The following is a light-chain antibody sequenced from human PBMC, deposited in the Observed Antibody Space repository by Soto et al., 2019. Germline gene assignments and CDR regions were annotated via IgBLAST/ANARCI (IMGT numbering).Light chain of an antibody. CDR2: DAS. Sequence: LMPHSPSTLSASVGDRVTITCRASHSVTNWSAWYQQKPGKAPKLLIFDASSLQGGVPSRCSGGGSGTEFTLSISSLQHDDFATYYCQLYYGHSLFTFGGGTKVDIK. V-gene: IGKV1-5*01. CDR1: HSVTNW. J-gene: IGKJ4*01. CDR3: QLYYGHSLFT.